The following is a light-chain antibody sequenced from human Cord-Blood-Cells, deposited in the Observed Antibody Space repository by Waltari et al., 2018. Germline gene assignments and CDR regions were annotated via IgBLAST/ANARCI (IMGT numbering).Light chain of an antibody. CDR3: QQRSNWPPYT. CDR1: QSVSSY. J-gene: IGKJ2*01. Sequence: EIVLTQSPATLSLSPGDRATLSCRASQSVSSYLACYQQKPGQAPRLLIYDASNRATGIPARFSGSWYGTDFTLTISSLEPEDCAVYYCQQRSNWPPYTFGQGTKLEIK. V-gene: IGKV3-11*01. CDR2: DAS.